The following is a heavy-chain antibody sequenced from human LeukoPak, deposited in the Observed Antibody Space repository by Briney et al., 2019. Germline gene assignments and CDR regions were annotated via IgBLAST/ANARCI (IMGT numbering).Heavy chain of an antibody. CDR3: ARVPGYVGYFYGMDV. CDR1: GFTSSSDW. Sequence: PGGSLRLSCAASGFTSSSDWMHWVRQAPGEGLVWVSRINHNGVSRAYADFVKGRFTISRDDARGTVYLQMDSLSADDTAVYYCARVPGYVGYFYGMDVWGQGTTVTVSS. J-gene: IGHJ6*02. D-gene: IGHD2-15*01. CDR2: INHNGVSR. V-gene: IGHV3-74*01.